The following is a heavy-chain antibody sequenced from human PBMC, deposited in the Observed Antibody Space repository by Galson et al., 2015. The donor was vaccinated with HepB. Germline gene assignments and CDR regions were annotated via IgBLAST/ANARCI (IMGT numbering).Heavy chain of an antibody. D-gene: IGHD1-26*01. CDR3: ARLTVGATDGWWFDP. CDR1: GYSFTNYW. Sequence: QSGAEMKEPGESLKISCKVSGYSFTNYWIGWVRQMPGKGLEWMGIIYPGDSDTKYSPSFQGQVTISADKSISTAYLQWNSLKASDTAMYYCARLTVGATDGWWFDPWGQGTLFTVSS. J-gene: IGHJ5*02. V-gene: IGHV5-51*01. CDR2: IYPGDSDT.